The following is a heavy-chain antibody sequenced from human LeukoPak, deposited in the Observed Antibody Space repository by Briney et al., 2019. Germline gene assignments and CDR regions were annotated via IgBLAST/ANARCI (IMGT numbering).Heavy chain of an antibody. CDR1: GFSLSNYG. J-gene: IGHJ6*03. Sequence: GGSLRLSCAASGFSLSNYGMHWVRQAPGKGLEWVAALLYDGNTKHYADSVKGRFTISRDISKNTFYLQMNSLTAEDTAVYYCARDHRPEIQYYYMDVWGKGTTVAVS. CDR2: LLYDGNTK. CDR3: ARDHRPEIQYYYMDV. D-gene: IGHD1-14*01. V-gene: IGHV3-33*01.